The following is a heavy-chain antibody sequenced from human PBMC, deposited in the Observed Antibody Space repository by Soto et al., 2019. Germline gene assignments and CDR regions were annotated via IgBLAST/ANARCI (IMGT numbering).Heavy chain of an antibody. CDR3: ARHLRRDDVFQYYYGMDG. V-gene: IGHV5-51*01. Sequence: GESLKISCRGSGYNFNLHWITWARQRPGRGLEWMGIIYPGDSDTRYNPSFQGQVTISVDKSINTAYLQWDSLEASDTAIYYCARHLRRDDVFQYYYGMDGWGQGSTVIVSS. J-gene: IGHJ6*02. CDR1: GYNFNLHW. CDR2: IYPGDSDT. D-gene: IGHD3-16*01.